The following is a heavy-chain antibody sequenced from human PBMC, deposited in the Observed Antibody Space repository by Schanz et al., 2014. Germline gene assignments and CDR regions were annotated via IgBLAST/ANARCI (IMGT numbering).Heavy chain of an antibody. Sequence: EVQLVESGGGLVQPGGSLRLSCAASGFTFSNYGLHWVRQAPGKGLEWVGRFKSNVDSGTTDYAAPVKGRFTISRDDSKNTLSLQMNSLKTEDTAVYYCTDGSARWGQGTLVTVSS. CDR3: TDGSAR. CDR1: GFTFSNYG. V-gene: IGHV3-15*01. CDR2: FKSNVDSGTT. D-gene: IGHD3-22*01. J-gene: IGHJ4*02.